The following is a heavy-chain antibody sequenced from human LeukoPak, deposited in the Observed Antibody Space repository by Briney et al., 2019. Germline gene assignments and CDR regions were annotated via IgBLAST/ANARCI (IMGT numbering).Heavy chain of an antibody. D-gene: IGHD1-26*01. V-gene: IGHV4-30-4*01. J-gene: IGHJ6*02. Sequence: SQNLSLTCTVAAGSIRSDDSYWSWIRQPPGKSLEWIGYMYYSGSTYYNPSLKSRVTISEDTSKNQISLKLTSVTAADTAVYYCARDKWVKAGNTWQRYGMDVWGQGTTVTVSS. CDR3: ARDKWVKAGNTWQRYGMDV. CDR2: MYYSGST. CDR1: AGSIRSDDSY.